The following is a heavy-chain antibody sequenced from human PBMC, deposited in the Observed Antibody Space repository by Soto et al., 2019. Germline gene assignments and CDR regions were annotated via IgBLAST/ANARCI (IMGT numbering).Heavy chain of an antibody. J-gene: IGHJ6*02. CDR3: ARQPGIAVAGAIYYYYGMDV. CDR2: IYPGDSDT. CDR1: GYSFTSYW. V-gene: IGHV5-51*01. Sequence: PGESLKISCKGSGYSFTSYWIGWVRQMPGKGLEWMGIIYPGDSDTRYSPSFQGQVTISADKSISTAYLQWSSLKASDTAMYYWARQPGIAVAGAIYYYYGMDVWGQGTTVTV. D-gene: IGHD6-19*01.